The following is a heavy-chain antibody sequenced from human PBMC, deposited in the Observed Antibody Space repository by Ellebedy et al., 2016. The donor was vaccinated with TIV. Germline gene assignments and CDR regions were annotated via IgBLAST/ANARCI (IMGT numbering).Heavy chain of an antibody. V-gene: IGHV4-59*01. CDR2: IYYSGST. CDR3: AREGYSYATDY. Sequence: MPSETLSLTCTVSGGSISSFYWSWIRQPPGKGLECIGYIYYSGSTNYNPSLKSRVTISVDTSKNQFSLNLSSVTAADTAVYYGAREGYSYATDYWGNGTLVTVSS. CDR1: GGSISSFY. J-gene: IGHJ4*01. D-gene: IGHD5-18*01.